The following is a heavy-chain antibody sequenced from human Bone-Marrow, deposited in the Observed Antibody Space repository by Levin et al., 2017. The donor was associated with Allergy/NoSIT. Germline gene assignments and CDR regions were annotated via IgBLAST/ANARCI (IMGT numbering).Heavy chain of an antibody. CDR2: IHHSGST. Sequence: PSETLSLTCVVSGGSISSGRYYWSWIRQHPGKGLEWIGYIHHSGSTYYNPSLKSRLTISLDTSKNHFSLKLTSVTAADTAVYYCARTDYGDYWRGFDYWGQGTLVTVSS. V-gene: IGHV4-31*11. CDR1: GGSISSGRYY. J-gene: IGHJ4*02. D-gene: IGHD4-17*01. CDR3: ARTDYGDYWRGFDY.